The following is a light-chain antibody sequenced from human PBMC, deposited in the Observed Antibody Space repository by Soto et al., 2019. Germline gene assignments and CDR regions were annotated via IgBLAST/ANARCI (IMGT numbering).Light chain of an antibody. CDR3: QQYTGPPTT. Sequence: EIILTQSPDTLSLSPGERATLSCRASQTVSSNYLAGCQQRPGQAPRLLIYGASTRAAGIPDRFSGSGSGTDFTLTIARLEPEDSAVYFCQQYTGPPTTFGQGTRLESK. J-gene: IGKJ5*01. V-gene: IGKV3-20*01. CDR1: QTVSSNY. CDR2: GAS.